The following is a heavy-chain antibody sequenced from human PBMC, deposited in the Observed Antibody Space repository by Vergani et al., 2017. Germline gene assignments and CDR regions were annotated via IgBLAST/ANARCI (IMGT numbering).Heavy chain of an antibody. CDR3: AVGYGYKNDY. CDR2: IYYSGST. V-gene: IGHV4-39*07. CDR1: GGSISSSSYY. D-gene: IGHD5-18*01. J-gene: IGHJ4*02. Sequence: QLQLQESGPGLVKPSETLSLTCTVSGGSISSSSYYWGWISQPPGKGLEWIGSIYYSGSTYYNPSLKSRVTISVDTSKNQFSLKLSSVTAADTAVYYCAVGYGYKNDYWGQGTLVTVSS.